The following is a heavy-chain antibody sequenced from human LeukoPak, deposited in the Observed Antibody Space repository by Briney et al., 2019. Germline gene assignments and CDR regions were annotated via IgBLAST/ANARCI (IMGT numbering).Heavy chain of an antibody. V-gene: IGHV3-30-3*01. CDR3: ARVRMSGSGSYGGFDY. CDR1: GFTFSSYT. Sequence: GGSLRLSCAASGFTFSSYTMHWVRQTPGKGLEWVAVISYDGSSKYYADSVKGRFTISRDNSMNTLYLQMSSLGAEDMAVYYCARVRMSGSGSYGGFDYWGQGTLVTVSS. D-gene: IGHD3-10*01. J-gene: IGHJ4*02. CDR2: ISYDGSSK.